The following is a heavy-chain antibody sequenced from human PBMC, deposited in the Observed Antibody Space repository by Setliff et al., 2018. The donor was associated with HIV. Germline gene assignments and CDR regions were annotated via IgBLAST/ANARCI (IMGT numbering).Heavy chain of an antibody. Sequence: GGSLRLSCTTSGFPFSTYGMHWVRQAPGKGLESVAVIWYDGTNKRYGDSVKGRFTISRDNSESTLFLQMNTLRAEDTAVYYCATDQQWLARGWGGPHYWGQGTLVTVSS. CDR2: IWYDGTNK. V-gene: IGHV3-33*01. D-gene: IGHD6-19*01. CDR1: GFPFSTYG. CDR3: ATDQQWLARGWGGPHY. J-gene: IGHJ4*02.